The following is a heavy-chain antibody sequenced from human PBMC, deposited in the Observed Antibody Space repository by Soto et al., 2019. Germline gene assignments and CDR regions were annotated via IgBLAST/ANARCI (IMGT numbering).Heavy chain of an antibody. CDR1: GFTFSNYA. CDR3: AREMVVITTGSFDY. V-gene: IGHV3-30-3*01. J-gene: IGHJ4*02. D-gene: IGHD3-22*01. Sequence: QVQLVESGGGVVQPGRSLRLSCAASGFTFSNYAMHWVRQAPGKGLEWVAVISYDGSNKYYADSVKGRFTISRDNSKNTLYLQMNSLRAEDTAVYYCAREMVVITTGSFDYWGQGTLVTVSS. CDR2: ISYDGSNK.